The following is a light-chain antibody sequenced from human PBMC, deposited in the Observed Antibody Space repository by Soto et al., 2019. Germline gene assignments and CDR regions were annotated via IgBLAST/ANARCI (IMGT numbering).Light chain of an antibody. CDR3: QQYNSYSGYT. V-gene: IGKV1-5*03. CDR1: QSISSW. CDR2: KAS. Sequence: DIQMTQSPSTLSASVGDRVTITCRASQSISSWLAWYQQKPGKAPKLLIYKASSLGSGVPSRFSGSGSGTEFTLTISSLQPDDFATYYCQQYNSYSGYTFGQGTKVDIK. J-gene: IGKJ2*01.